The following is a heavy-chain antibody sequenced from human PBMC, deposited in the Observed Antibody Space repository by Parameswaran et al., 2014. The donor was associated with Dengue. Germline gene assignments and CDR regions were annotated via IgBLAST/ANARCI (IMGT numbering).Heavy chain of an antibody. CDR3: AKVLSFGPRLVTSGWYLYYYYYGMDV. V-gene: IGHV3-23*01. J-gene: IGHJ6*02. D-gene: IGHD6-19*01. Sequence: RWIRQPPGKGLEWVSAISGSGGSTYYADSVKGRFTISRDNSKNTLYLQMNSLRAEDTAVYYCAKVLSFGPRLVTSGWYLYYYYYGMDVWGQGTTVTVSS. CDR2: ISGSGGST.